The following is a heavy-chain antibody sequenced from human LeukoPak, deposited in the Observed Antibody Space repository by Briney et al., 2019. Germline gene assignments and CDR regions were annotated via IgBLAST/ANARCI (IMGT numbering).Heavy chain of an antibody. D-gene: IGHD3-3*01. CDR3: ATLAYDFDF. Sequence: PGGSLRLSCATSGFTFNTYWMSWVRQAPGKGLEWVADIRKDGGEMNYADSVKGRFTISRDNAKNSLFLQMNSLRDEDTAVYYCATLAYDFDFWGQGTLVTVSS. CDR1: GFTFNTYW. J-gene: IGHJ4*02. CDR2: IRKDGGEM. V-gene: IGHV3-7*01.